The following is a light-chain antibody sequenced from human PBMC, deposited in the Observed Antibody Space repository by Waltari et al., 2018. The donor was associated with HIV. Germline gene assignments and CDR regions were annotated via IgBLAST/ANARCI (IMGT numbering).Light chain of an antibody. CDR1: DLENKN. CDR3: QVWHNNIVV. Sequence: SYELTQPLSESVALGQTARLTCEGSDLENKNVHWYQQKSGQAPVLVIYRDTRRPSEIPERFSGSNSGNTATLTINRAQANDEADYHCQVWHNNIVVFGGGTKLTVL. V-gene: IGLV3-9*01. J-gene: IGLJ3*02. CDR2: RDT.